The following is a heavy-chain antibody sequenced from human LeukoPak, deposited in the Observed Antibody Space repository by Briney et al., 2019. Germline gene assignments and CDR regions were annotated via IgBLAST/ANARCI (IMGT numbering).Heavy chain of an antibody. CDR2: IYTGGST. D-gene: IGHD3-10*01. Sequence: GGSLRLSCAASGSTVSGTYMSWVRQAPGKGLEWVSVIYTGGSTYYADSVKGRFTISRDDSKNALYLQMNSLRAEDTAVYYCARDSRSSHYFDYWGQGTLVTVSS. CDR1: GSTVSGTY. V-gene: IGHV3-66*01. CDR3: ARDSRSSHYFDY. J-gene: IGHJ4*02.